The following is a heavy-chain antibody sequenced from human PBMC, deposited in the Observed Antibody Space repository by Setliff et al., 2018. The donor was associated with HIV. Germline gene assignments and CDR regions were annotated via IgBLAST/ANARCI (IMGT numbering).Heavy chain of an antibody. V-gene: IGHV4-39*01. Sequence: SETLSLTCTVSGASISSSSHHWAWIRQPPGKGLEYIGNIYYTGSTHHNPSLESRVATSVDTSKNQFSLKLSSVTAADTAVYYCARHGDSSSSPYHYYYYMDVWGKGTTVTVSS. D-gene: IGHD6-6*01. CDR2: IYYTGST. CDR1: GASISSSSHH. CDR3: ARHGDSSSSPYHYYYYMDV. J-gene: IGHJ6*03.